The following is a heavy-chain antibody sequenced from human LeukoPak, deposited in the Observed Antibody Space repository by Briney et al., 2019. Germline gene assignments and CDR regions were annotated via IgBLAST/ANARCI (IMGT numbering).Heavy chain of an antibody. CDR3: ARPVAGWDNQNYFDY. Sequence: PSETLSLTCTVSGGSISSYYWGWIRQPPGKGLEWIGSIYYSGSTYYNPSLKSRVTISVDTSKNQFSLKLSSVTAADTAVYYCARPVAGWDNQNYFDYWGQGTLVTVSS. J-gene: IGHJ4*02. CDR2: IYYSGST. D-gene: IGHD6-19*01. CDR1: GGSISSYY. V-gene: IGHV4-39*01.